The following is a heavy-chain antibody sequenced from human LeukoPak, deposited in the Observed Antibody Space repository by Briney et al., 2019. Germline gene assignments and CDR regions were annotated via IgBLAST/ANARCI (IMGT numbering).Heavy chain of an antibody. V-gene: IGHV3-15*01. J-gene: IGHJ4*02. D-gene: IGHD2-21*01. CDR1: GFTFSNVW. CDR2: IRRKTDGETT. CDR3: VTDLVIKGYFDH. Sequence: GGSLRLSCAASGFTFSNVWMSWVRQVPGKGPEWVGRIRRKTDGETTDHAAPVKGRFTISRDDSKNTLYLQMNSLKTEDTAVYYCVTDLVIKGYFDHWGQGALVTVSS.